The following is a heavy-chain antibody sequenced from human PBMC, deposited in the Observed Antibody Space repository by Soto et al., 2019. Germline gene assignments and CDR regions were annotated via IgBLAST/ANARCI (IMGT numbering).Heavy chain of an antibody. V-gene: IGHV3-23*01. D-gene: IGHD6-19*01. CDR2: ISGSGGST. J-gene: IGHJ4*02. CDR3: AKSSGYSSAWAFDY. CDR1: GFTFSSYD. Sequence: GGSLRLSCAASGFTFSSYDISWVRQAPGKGLEWVSVISGSGGSTYYADSVKGRFTVSRDNSKNTLYLQMNSLRAEDTAVYYCAKSSGYSSAWAFDYWGQGTLVTVSS.